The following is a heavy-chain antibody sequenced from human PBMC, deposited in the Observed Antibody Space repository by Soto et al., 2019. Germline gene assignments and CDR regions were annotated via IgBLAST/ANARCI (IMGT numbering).Heavy chain of an antibody. CDR2: ISYDGSKK. CDR1: GFTFSSYA. J-gene: IGHJ6*02. D-gene: IGHD5-18*01. CDR3: ASDDGYSSIYYGMDV. V-gene: IGHV3-30-3*01. Sequence: QVQLVESGGGVVQPGRSLRLSCAASGFTFSSYAMHWVRQAPGKGLEWVAVISYDGSKKYYADSGKGRFTISRDHSKNTLYLQMNSLRAEDTAVYYCASDDGYSSIYYGMDVWGQGTTVTVS.